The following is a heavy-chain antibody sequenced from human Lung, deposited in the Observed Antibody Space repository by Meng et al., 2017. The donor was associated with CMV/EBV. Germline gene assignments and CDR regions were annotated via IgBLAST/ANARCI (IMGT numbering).Heavy chain of an antibody. V-gene: IGHV3-30*04. Sequence: GGSLRLXCAASGFPFSSYAMHWVRQAPGKGLEWVAVISFDGSNKYYADSVKGRFTISRDISKNTLYLQMNSLRAEDTAVYYCARDALYSTSAAFAIWG. CDR3: ARDALYSTSAAFAI. CDR2: ISFDGSNK. J-gene: IGHJ3*02. CDR1: GFPFSSYA. D-gene: IGHD6-6*01.